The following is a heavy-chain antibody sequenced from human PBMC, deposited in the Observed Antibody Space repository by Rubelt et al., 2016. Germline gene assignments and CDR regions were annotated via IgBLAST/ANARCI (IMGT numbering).Heavy chain of an antibody. CDR3: ARVVTMVRGGYYYGMDV. J-gene: IGHJ6*02. CDR1: GGSFSGYY. D-gene: IGHD3-10*01. V-gene: IGHV4-34*01. CDR2: INHSGST. Sequence: QVQLQQWGAGLLKPSETLSLTCAVYGGSFSGYYWSWIRQPPGKGLEWIGEINHSGSTNYNPSLRSVVNISVDTSKNQFSLKLSAVTAAETAVYYCARVVTMVRGGYYYGMDVWGQGTTVTVSS.